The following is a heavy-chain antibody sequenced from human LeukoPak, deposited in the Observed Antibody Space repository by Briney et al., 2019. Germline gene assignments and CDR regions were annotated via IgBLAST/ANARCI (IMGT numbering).Heavy chain of an antibody. D-gene: IGHD5-24*01. J-gene: IGHJ4*02. CDR2: IIPIFGTA. CDR1: GGTFSSYA. CDR3: AKTPVGMVTLDY. V-gene: IGHV1-69*06. Sequence: SVKVSCKASGGTFSSYAISWVRQAPGQGLEWMGGIIPIFGTANYAQKFQGRVTITADKSTTTVYMELSSLRSEDTAVYYCAKTPVGMVTLDYWGQGTLVTVSS.